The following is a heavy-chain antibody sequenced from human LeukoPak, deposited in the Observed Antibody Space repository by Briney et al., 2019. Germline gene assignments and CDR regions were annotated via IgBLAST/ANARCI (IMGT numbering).Heavy chain of an antibody. CDR1: AFSFSIYA. J-gene: IGHJ5*02. CDR2: ISASAGFT. CDR3: AKSPDGYKPYYYDH. D-gene: IGHD5-24*01. V-gene: IGHV3-23*01. Sequence: GGSLRLSCTASAFSFSIYAMSWVRQAPGKGLEWVSAISASAGFTYYADSVKGRFTVSRDNSKSTLYLQMNSLRAEDTAVYYCAKSPDGYKPYYYDHWGQGTLVSVSS.